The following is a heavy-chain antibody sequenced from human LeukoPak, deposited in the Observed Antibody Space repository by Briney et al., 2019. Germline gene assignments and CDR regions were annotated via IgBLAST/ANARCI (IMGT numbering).Heavy chain of an antibody. CDR1: GLTVSSKH. Sequence: GGSLRLSCAASGLTVSSKHMSWVRQAPGKGLEWVSVIYSGGTTKYAESVEGRFTISRDNTKNTLHLQMNSLRAEDTAVYYCAVRDCSNTGCYAGVFDYWGQGTLVSVSS. J-gene: IGHJ4*02. CDR2: IYSGGTT. D-gene: IGHD2-2*01. CDR3: AVRDCSNTGCYAGVFDY. V-gene: IGHV3-53*01.